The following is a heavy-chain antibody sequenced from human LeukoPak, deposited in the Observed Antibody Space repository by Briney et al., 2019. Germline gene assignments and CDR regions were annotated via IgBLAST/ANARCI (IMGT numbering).Heavy chain of an antibody. Sequence: SETLSLTCAVYGGSFSGYYWSWIRQPPGKGLEWIGEINHSGGTNYNPSLKSRVTISVDTSKNQFSLKLSSVTAADTAVYYCARITGGPYNWFDPWGQGTLVTVSS. D-gene: IGHD1-14*01. CDR1: GGSFSGYY. CDR2: INHSGGT. J-gene: IGHJ5*02. CDR3: ARITGGPYNWFDP. V-gene: IGHV4-34*01.